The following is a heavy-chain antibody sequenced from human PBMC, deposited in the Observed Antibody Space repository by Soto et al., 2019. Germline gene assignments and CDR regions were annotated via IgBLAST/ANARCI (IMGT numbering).Heavy chain of an antibody. CDR1: GFSCCSYS. CDR3: ARAKSLEYNWFDT. Sequence: GGSMRLSSTASGFSCCSYSINGVRQAPGQGLEWISYISSTSATIYYAESVRGRFTVSRDNAKNSVYLQMNSLRAEDTAVYFCARAKSLEYNWFDTWGQGTPVTVSS. J-gene: IGHJ5*02. V-gene: IGHV3-48*01. CDR2: ISSTSATI.